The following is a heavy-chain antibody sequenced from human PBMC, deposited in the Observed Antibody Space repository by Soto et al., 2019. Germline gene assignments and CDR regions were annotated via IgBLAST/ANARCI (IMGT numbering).Heavy chain of an antibody. D-gene: IGHD6-19*01. CDR2: INAGNGNT. V-gene: IGHV1-3*01. CDR3: ARVSGWYFLDY. J-gene: IGHJ4*02. Sequence: ASVKVSCKASGYTFTSYAMHWVRQAPGQRLEWMGWINAGNGNTKYPQKFQGRVTITRDTSASTAYMELSSLRSEDTAVYYCARVSGWYFLDYWGQGTLVTVSS. CDR1: GYTFTSYA.